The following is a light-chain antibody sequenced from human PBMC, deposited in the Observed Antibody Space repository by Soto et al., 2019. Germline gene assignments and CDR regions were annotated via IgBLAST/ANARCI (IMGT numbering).Light chain of an antibody. CDR2: GAS. V-gene: IGKV3-20*01. Sequence: EIVLTQSPGTLSLSPGERATLSCRASQSVSNNYLAWYQQKPGQAPRLLIYGASNRATGIPDRFSGSGSGTEFTLTISRLEPEDFALYYCQQYGGSPITFGQGTRLEIK. CDR1: QSVSNNY. J-gene: IGKJ5*01. CDR3: QQYGGSPIT.